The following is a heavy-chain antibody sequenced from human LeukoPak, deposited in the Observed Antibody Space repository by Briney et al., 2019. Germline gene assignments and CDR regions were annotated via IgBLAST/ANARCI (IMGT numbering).Heavy chain of an antibody. Sequence: SETLSLTCSVSGGSVSSSSDYWSWIRQPPGKGLEWIGYIYYRGSTNYKPSLKSRVTISLDTSKNQFSLKLSSVTAADTAVYYCARDPLPLDYWGQGTLVTVSS. CDR2: IYYRGST. CDR3: ARDPLPLDY. V-gene: IGHV4-61*01. CDR1: GGSVSSSSDY. J-gene: IGHJ4*02.